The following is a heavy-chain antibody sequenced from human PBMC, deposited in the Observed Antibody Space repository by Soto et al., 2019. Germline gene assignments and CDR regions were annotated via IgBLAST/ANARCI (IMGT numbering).Heavy chain of an antibody. V-gene: IGHV3-53*01. CDR3: ARGGVVTAISSYYFDY. CDR1: GFTVSSNY. J-gene: IGHJ4*02. Sequence: GGSLSLSCAASGFTVSSNYMSWVRQAPGKGLEWVSVIYSGGSTYYADSVKGRFTISRDNSKNTLYLQMNSLRAEDTAVYYCARGGVVTAISSYYFDYWGQGTLVTVSS. CDR2: IYSGGST. D-gene: IGHD2-21*02.